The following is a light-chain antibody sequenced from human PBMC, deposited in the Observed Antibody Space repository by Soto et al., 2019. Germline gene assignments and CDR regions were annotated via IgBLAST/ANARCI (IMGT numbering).Light chain of an antibody. V-gene: IGKV1-5*01. J-gene: IGKJ1*01. CDR2: DAS. Sequence: DIQMTQSPSTLSASLGDRVTITCRASQNIGSWLAWYQQKPGKAPKVLIYDASSLESGVPSRFSGSGSGTEFTLTISSLQPDDFATYYCQQYNSYSRTFGQGTKVDIK. CDR3: QQYNSYSRT. CDR1: QNIGSW.